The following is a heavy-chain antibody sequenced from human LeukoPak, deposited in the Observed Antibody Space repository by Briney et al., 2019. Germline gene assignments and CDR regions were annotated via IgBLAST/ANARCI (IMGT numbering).Heavy chain of an antibody. CDR3: AKDRVRGYGPHNYYYGMDV. CDR2: MSEDGGST. V-gene: IGHV3-43*02. D-gene: IGHD5-18*01. Sequence: QPGVSLRLSCAASGFTFYDYAMHGLPQAPGKGLEGVSLMSEDGGSTYYADSVKGRFTISRDNSKNSLYLQMNSLRSEDTALYYCAKDRVRGYGPHNYYYGMDVWGQGTTVTVSS. J-gene: IGHJ6*02. CDR1: GFTFYDYA.